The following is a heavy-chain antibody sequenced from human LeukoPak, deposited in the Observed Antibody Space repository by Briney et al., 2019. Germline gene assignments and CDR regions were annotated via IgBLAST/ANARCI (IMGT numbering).Heavy chain of an antibody. CDR1: GYTLTSYG. J-gene: IGHJ3*02. V-gene: IGHV1-18*01. Sequence: VASVKVSCKASGYTLTSYGISWVRQAPGQGLEWMGWISAYNGNTNYAQKLQGRVTMTTDTSTSTAYMELRSLRSDDTAVYYCARGPRITIFGVVHDAFDIWGQGTMVTVSS. CDR2: ISAYNGNT. CDR3: ARGPRITIFGVVHDAFDI. D-gene: IGHD3-3*01.